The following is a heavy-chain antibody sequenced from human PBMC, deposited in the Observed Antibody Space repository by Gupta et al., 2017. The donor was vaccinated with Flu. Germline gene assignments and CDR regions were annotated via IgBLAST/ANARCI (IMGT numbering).Heavy chain of an antibody. V-gene: IGHV1-2*02. CDR1: GYTFTGYY. CDR2: INPNSGGT. Sequence: QAQLVQSGAEVKKPGASVKVSCKASGYTFTGYYMHWVRQAPGQGLEWMGWINPNSGGTNYAQKFQGRVTMTRDTSISTAYMELSRLRSDDTAVYYCAREKYYYDSSGYYKINTFDYWGQGTLVTVSS. J-gene: IGHJ4*02. CDR3: AREKYYYDSSGYYKINTFDY. D-gene: IGHD3-22*01.